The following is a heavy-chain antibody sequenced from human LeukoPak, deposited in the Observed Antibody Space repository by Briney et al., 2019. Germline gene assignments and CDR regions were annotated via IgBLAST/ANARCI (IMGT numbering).Heavy chain of an antibody. CDR1: GYIFTSYW. Sequence: GXSLKISCQGSGYIFTSYWIGWVRQLPGKGLEWMGIINPGDSDTRYSPSFQGQVTISADKSISTAYLQWSSLKASDTAMYYCARHGVTSWDGGIDYWGQGTLVTVSS. J-gene: IGHJ4*02. D-gene: IGHD1-26*01. CDR3: ARHGVTSWDGGIDY. CDR2: INPGDSDT. V-gene: IGHV5-51*01.